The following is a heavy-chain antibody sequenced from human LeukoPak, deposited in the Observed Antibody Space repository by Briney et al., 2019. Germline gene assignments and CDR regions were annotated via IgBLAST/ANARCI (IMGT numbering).Heavy chain of an antibody. CDR3: ARDSAAEDFDY. V-gene: IGHV1-2*06. Sequence: ASVKVSCKTSGYTFTGYFMHWVRQAPGQGLEWVGRINPNTGGTNYAQNFQGGVTMTRDTSISTAYMELSRLRSDDTAVYYCARDSAAEDFDYWGQGTLLTVSS. D-gene: IGHD3-10*01. CDR1: GYTFTGYF. CDR2: INPNTGGT. J-gene: IGHJ4*02.